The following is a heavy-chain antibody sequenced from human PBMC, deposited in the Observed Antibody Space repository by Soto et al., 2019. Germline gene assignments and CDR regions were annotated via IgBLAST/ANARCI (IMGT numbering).Heavy chain of an antibody. D-gene: IGHD3-16*02. CDR3: ARLMITFGGVIVEGPFDY. CDR2: ISSSSSYT. CDR1: GFTFSDYY. V-gene: IGHV3-11*06. J-gene: IGHJ4*02. Sequence: PGGSLRLSCAASGFTFSDYYMSWIRQAPGKGLEWVSYISSSSSYTNYADSVKGRFTISRDNAKNSLYLQMNSLRAEDTAVYYCARLMITFGGVIVEGPFDYWGQGTLVTVSS.